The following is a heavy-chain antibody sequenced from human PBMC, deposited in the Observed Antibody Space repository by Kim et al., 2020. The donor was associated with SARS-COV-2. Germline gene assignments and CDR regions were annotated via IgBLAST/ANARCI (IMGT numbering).Heavy chain of an antibody. J-gene: IGHJ3*02. D-gene: IGHD2-2*01. V-gene: IGHV1-46*01. CDR1: GYTFTSYY. CDR2: INPSGGST. CDR3: ARNYCSSTSCYGSAFDI. Sequence: ASVKVSCKASGYTFTSYYMHWVRQAPGQGLEWMGIINPSGGSTSYAQKFQGRVTMTRDTSTSTVYMELSSLRSEDTAVYYCARNYCSSTSCYGSAFDIWGQGTMVTVSS.